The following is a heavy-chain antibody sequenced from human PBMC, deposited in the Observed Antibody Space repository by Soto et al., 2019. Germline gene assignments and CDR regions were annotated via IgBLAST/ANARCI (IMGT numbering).Heavy chain of an antibody. CDR3: ARSFYRYDAFDI. D-gene: IGHD3-16*02. J-gene: IGHJ3*02. CDR2: ITSNGGST. Sequence: PGGSLRLSCAASGFTFSSYAMHWVRQAPGKGLDSVSTITSNGGSTYYADSVKGRFTISRDNSKNTLYLQMGSLRAEDVAVYYCARSFYRYDAFDIWGQGTMVTVSS. V-gene: IGHV3-64*02. CDR1: GFTFSSYA.